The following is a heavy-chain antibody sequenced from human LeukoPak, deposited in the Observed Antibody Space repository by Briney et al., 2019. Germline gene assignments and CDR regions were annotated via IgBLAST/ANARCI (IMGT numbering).Heavy chain of an antibody. CDR2: IKQDGGEK. CDR1: GFTFSSYW. D-gene: IGHD2-21*02. CDR3: AREGDLMTVTYDY. V-gene: IGHV3-7*03. Sequence: PGGSLTLSCAASGFTFSSYWMSWLRPVQGKKMETVANIKQDGGEKYYTESVKGRFTISRDNAENSLLLQMNSLTVEDTAVYYCAREGDLMTVTYDYWGQGTLVTVSS. J-gene: IGHJ4*02.